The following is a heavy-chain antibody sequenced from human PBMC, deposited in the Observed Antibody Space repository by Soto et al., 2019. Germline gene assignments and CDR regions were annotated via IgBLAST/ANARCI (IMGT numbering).Heavy chain of an antibody. J-gene: IGHJ4*02. CDR1: GGSISSYY. CDR2: IYYSGST. V-gene: IGHV4-59*01. Sequence: SETLSLTCTVSGGSISSYYWSWIRQPPGKGLEWIGYIYYSGSTNYNPSLKSRVTISVDTSKNQFSLKLSSVTAADTAVYYCARLTGYYVRSFDYWGQGTLVTVS. D-gene: IGHD3-9*01. CDR3: ARLTGYYVRSFDY.